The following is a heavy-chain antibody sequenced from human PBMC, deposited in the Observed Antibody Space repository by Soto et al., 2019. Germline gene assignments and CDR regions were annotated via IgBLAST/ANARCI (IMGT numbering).Heavy chain of an antibody. CDR3: ARPTHYDFWSGYYRQNYYYYYGMDV. CDR1: GGTFSSYA. CDR2: IIPIFGTA. V-gene: IGHV1-69*01. J-gene: IGHJ6*02. Sequence: QVQLVQSGAEVKKPGSSVKVSCKASGGTFSSYAISWVRQAPGQGLEWMGGIIPIFGTANYAQKFQGRVTITADESTSTAYMELSSVRSEDTAVYYCARPTHYDFWSGYYRQNYYYYYGMDVWGQGTTVTVSS. D-gene: IGHD3-3*01.